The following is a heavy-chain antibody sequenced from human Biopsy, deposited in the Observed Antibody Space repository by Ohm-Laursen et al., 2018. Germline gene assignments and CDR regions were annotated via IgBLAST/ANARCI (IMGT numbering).Heavy chain of an antibody. Sequence: ASVKVSCKVSGYSFTSYYMHWVRQAPGQGLEWMGMINPSGSTTSYPQIFQGRVTMTRDTSKSTVYMELSSLTFEDTAVYYCAIEGGTYSKPFDYWGQGSQVIVSS. V-gene: IGHV1-46*01. D-gene: IGHD1-26*01. CDR3: AIEGGTYSKPFDY. CDR1: GYSFTSYY. J-gene: IGHJ4*02. CDR2: INPSGSTT.